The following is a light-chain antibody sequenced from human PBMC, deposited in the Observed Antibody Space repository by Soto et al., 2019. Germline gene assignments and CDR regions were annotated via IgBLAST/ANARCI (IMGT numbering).Light chain of an antibody. J-gene: IGLJ2*01. V-gene: IGLV2-11*01. Sequence: QSALTQPRSVSGSPGQSVTISCTGTSSDVGGYKYVSWYQQYPGKAPKLLIYDVSQRPSGVPDRFSGFKSANTAYLTISGVQPEDEADYHCSSYTTIKTVVFGGGTKLTVL. CDR1: SSDVGGYKY. CDR3: SSYTTIKTVV. CDR2: DVS.